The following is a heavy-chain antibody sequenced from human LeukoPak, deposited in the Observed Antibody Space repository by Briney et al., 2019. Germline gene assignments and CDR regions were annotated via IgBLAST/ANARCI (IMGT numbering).Heavy chain of an antibody. CDR2: VRGSGGST. J-gene: IGHJ4*02. CDR1: GFTFSSYA. CDR3: ARDGIFDY. V-gene: IGHV3-23*01. Sequence: PGGSLRLSCAASGFTFSSYAMNWVRQAPGKGLEWVSVVRGSGGSTYYADSVKGRFTISRDNSKNTLYLQMNSLRAEDTAVYYCARDGIFDYWGQGTLVTVSS.